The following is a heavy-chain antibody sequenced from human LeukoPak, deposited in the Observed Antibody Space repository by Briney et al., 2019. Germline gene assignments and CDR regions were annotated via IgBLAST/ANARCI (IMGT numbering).Heavy chain of an antibody. CDR1: GYTFTKFA. J-gene: IGHJ4*02. D-gene: IGHD3-10*01. CDR3: ARYFGSGSYLDY. V-gene: IGHV1-3*04. Sequence: ASVKVSCKTSGYTFTKFAIHWVRQAPGQRLEWMGWINTGNGQTKYSENFEGRVTMTRDTSTSTIYVEVRSLTSEDTGLYYCARYFGSGSYLDYWGQGTLLPVSS. CDR2: INTGNGQT.